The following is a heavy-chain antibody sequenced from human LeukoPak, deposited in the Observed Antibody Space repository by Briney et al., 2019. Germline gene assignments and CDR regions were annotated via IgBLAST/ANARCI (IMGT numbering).Heavy chain of an antibody. D-gene: IGHD1-26*01. V-gene: IGHV3-23*01. Sequence: PGGSLRLSCAASGFTFSSYAMSWVRQAPGKGLEWVSAISGSGGNTYYTDSVRGRFTISRDNSRNTLDLQMNSLRVEDTAIYYCARDKQVGATYFDYWGQGTLVTVSS. CDR1: GFTFSSYA. CDR2: ISGSGGNT. J-gene: IGHJ4*02. CDR3: ARDKQVGATYFDY.